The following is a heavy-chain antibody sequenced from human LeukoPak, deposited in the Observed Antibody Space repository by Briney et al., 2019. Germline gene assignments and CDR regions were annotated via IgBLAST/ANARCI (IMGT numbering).Heavy chain of an antibody. V-gene: IGHV5-51*01. CDR1: GYSFTSYW. CDR3: ARAIFYSSSRYFDY. Sequence: GESLKISCKGSGYSFTSYWIGWVRQMPRKGLERMGIIYPGDSDTRYSPSFQGQVTISADKSISTAYLQWSSLKASDTAMYYCARAIFYSSSRYFDYWGQGTLVTVSS. D-gene: IGHD6-6*01. CDR2: IYPGDSDT. J-gene: IGHJ4*02.